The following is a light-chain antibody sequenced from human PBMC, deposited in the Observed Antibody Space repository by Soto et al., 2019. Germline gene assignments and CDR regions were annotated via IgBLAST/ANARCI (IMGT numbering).Light chain of an antibody. CDR1: QTPKNY. J-gene: IGKJ2*01. CDR2: AAT. Sequence: DIQMTQSPSSLSASVGDTVTITCRAGQTPKNYVNWYQQKPGRVPKLLIYAATALQSGAPHRFAATASGTDFTITNRSLQPEDSGTYYCQQSYTSVQTFGQGTKVDIK. V-gene: IGKV1-39*01. CDR3: QQSYTSVQT.